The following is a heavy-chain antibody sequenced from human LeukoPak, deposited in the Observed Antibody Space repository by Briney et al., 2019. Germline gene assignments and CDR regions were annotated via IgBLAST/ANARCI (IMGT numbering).Heavy chain of an antibody. CDR2: INTNTGNP. J-gene: IGHJ4*02. Sequence: GASVKVSCKASGYTFTSYAMNWVRQAPGQGLEWMGWINTNTGNPTYAQGFTGRFVFSLDTSVSTAYLQISSLKAEDTAVYYCARSTAAWQQLVGFDYWGQGTLVTVSS. V-gene: IGHV7-4-1*02. D-gene: IGHD6-13*01. CDR1: GYTFTSYA. CDR3: ARSTAAWQQLVGFDY.